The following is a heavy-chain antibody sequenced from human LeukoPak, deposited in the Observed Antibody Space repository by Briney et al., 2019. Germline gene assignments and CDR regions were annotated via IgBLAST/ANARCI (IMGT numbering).Heavy chain of an antibody. CDR2: INWNGGST. CDR1: GFTFSSYE. Sequence: GGSLRLSCAASGFTFSSYEMNWVRQAPGKGLEWVSGINWNGGSTGYADSVKGRFTISRDNAKNSLYLQMNSLRAEDTALYYCARGTAAGYYYYMDVWGKGTTVTVSS. CDR3: ARGTAAGYYYYMDV. D-gene: IGHD6-13*01. J-gene: IGHJ6*03. V-gene: IGHV3-20*04.